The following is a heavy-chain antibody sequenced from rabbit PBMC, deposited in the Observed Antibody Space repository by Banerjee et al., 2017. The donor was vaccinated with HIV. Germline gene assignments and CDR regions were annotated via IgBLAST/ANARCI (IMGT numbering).Heavy chain of an antibody. CDR3: ARVGYTYGDGGDGYSKWGL. CDR2: IDPVRSNT. CDR1: GFDFNRYG. J-gene: IGHJ6*01. Sequence: QEQLVESGGGLVQPGGSLKLSCKAYGFDFNRYGMSWVRQAPGKGLEWIGYIDPVRSNTYYASWVKGRFTISKTSSTTVALQMTSLTAADTATYFCARVGYTYGDGGDGYSKWGLWGPGTLVTDS. V-gene: IGHV1S45*01. D-gene: IGHD6-1*01.